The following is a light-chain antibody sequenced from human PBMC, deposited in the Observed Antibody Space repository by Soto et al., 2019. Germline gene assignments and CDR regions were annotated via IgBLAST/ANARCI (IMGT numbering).Light chain of an antibody. Sequence: QSVLTQPASVSGSPGQSITISCTGSSSDVGGYNYVSWYQQHPGKAPKLMIYEVSNRPSGISNRFSGSKSGNTASLTLSGLQAEDEADYYCSSYTSRSTLVFGGGTKLTVL. J-gene: IGLJ2*01. CDR2: EVS. CDR1: SSDVGGYNY. V-gene: IGLV2-14*01. CDR3: SSYTSRSTLV.